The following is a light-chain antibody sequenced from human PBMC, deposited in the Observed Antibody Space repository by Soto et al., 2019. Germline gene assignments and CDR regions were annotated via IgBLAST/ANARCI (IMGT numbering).Light chain of an antibody. CDR2: AAS. V-gene: IGKV1-17*01. CDR1: QSIRND. CDR3: LHQNSYLELS. J-gene: IGKJ4*01. Sequence: DIQMTQSPSSLSASVGDRVTITCRASQSIRNDLGWYQQKSGKAPKRLIYAASTLQTGVPSRFSGSGSGRVFTLTISSLQPEDFATYYCLHQNSYLELSFGGGTKVE.